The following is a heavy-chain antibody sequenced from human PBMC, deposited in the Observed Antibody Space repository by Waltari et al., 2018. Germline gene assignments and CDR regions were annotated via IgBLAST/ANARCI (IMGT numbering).Heavy chain of an antibody. Sequence: EVQLVESGGGLVQPGRSLRLSCAASGFTFDDYAMHLVRQASGKGLEWVSGISWNSGSIGYADSVKGRFTISRDNAKNSLYLQMNSLRAEDMALYYCAKGGLLYQYYFDYWGQGTLVTVSS. D-gene: IGHD3-3*01. J-gene: IGHJ4*02. CDR1: GFTFDDYA. CDR3: AKGGLLYQYYFDY. CDR2: ISWNSGSI. V-gene: IGHV3-9*03.